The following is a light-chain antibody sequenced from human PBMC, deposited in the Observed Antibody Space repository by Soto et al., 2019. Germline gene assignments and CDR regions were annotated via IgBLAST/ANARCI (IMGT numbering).Light chain of an antibody. Sequence: IVLTQSPGTLSLSPGERATLSCRASQSVSSSYLAWYQQKPGQAPRLLIYGASSRATGIPDRLSGSGSGTDFTLTISRLEPEDFALYYCQQYGSSRTFGQGTKVDIK. J-gene: IGKJ1*01. CDR3: QQYGSSRT. CDR1: QSVSSSY. CDR2: GAS. V-gene: IGKV3-20*01.